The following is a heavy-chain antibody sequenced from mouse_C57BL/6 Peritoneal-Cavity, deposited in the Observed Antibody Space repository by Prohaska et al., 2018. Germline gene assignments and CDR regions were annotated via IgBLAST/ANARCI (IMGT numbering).Heavy chain of an antibody. CDR3: ARTLFAY. J-gene: IGHJ3*01. Sequence: LKISCKASGYTFTDYYMNWVKQSHGKSLEWIGDINPNNGGTSYNQKFKVKATLTVDKSSSTAYMELRSLTSEDSAVYYCARTLFAYWGQGTLVTVSA. CDR1: GYTFTDYY. V-gene: IGHV1-26*01. CDR2: INPNNGGT.